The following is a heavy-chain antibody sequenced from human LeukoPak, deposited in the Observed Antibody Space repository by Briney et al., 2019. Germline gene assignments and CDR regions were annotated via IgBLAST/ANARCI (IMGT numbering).Heavy chain of an antibody. CDR2: IYYSGST. CDR3: ARQGMAADIVVVPAASEY. D-gene: IGHD2-2*01. J-gene: IGHJ4*02. V-gene: IGHV4-39*01. Sequence: SETLSLTCTVSGGSISSSSYYWGWIRQPPGKGLEWIGSIYYSGSTYYNPSLKSRVTISVDTSKNQFSLKLSSVTAADTAVYYCARQGMAADIVVVPAASEYWGQGTLVTVSS. CDR1: GGSISSSSYY.